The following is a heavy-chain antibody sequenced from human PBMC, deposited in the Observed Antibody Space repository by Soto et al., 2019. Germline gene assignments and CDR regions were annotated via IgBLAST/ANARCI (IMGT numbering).Heavy chain of an antibody. J-gene: IGHJ4*02. V-gene: IGHV2-5*02. CDR3: AHVYGGYDNFDY. Sequence: QITLKESGPTLLKPTQTLTLTCTFSGVSLSTSGVGVGWIRQPPGKAMEWLALITRDVDNCYSPSLKSRLTISKDTSKNQVFLTMTNMEPVDTATYYCAHVYGGYDNFDYWGQGTLVTVSS. CDR1: GVSLSTSGVG. CDR2: ITRDVDN. D-gene: IGHD5-12*01.